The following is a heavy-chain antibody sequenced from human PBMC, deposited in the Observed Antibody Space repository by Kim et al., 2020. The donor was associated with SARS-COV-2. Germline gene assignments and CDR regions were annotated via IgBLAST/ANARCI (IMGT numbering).Heavy chain of an antibody. V-gene: IGHV3-33*01. CDR3: ARDPRGIWYYFDY. J-gene: IGHJ4*01. D-gene: IGHD3-16*01. Sequence: ADTVKGHSTTTRDNPKNRLYLEEKSLRAEDTAVYYCARDPRGIWYYFDYWGQGTLVTVSS.